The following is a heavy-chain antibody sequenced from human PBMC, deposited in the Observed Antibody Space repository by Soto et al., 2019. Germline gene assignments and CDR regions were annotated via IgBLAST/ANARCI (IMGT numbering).Heavy chain of an antibody. V-gene: IGHV3-33*01. Sequence: QVQLVESGGGVVQPGRSLRLSCAASGFTFSSYGMHWVRQAPGKGLEWVAVIWYDGSNKYYADSVKGRFTISRDNSKNTLYLQMNSLRAEDTAVYYCAREGAMVRGVIFNYFDYWGQGTLVTVSS. CDR3: AREGAMVRGVIFNYFDY. D-gene: IGHD3-10*01. J-gene: IGHJ4*02. CDR1: GFTFSSYG. CDR2: IWYDGSNK.